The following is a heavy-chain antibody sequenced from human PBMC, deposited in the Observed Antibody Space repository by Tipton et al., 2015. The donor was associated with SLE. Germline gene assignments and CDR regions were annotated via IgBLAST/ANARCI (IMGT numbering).Heavy chain of an antibody. V-gene: IGHV4-61*01. D-gene: IGHD4-17*01. CDR1: GGSVSSGSYY. J-gene: IGHJ3*02. CDR3: ARDRDGDFGDAFDI. CDR2: IYYSGHT. Sequence: TLSLTCTVSGGSVSSGSYYWTWIRQPPGKGLEWIGYIYYSGHTHYNPSLKSRVTISVDTSKNQFSLKLTSVTAADTAVYYCARDRDGDFGDAFDIWGQGSMVTVSS.